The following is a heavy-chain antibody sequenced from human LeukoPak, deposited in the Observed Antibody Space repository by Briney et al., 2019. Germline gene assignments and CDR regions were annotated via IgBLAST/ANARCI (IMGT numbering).Heavy chain of an antibody. D-gene: IGHD6-13*01. CDR1: GFTFINYG. Sequence: GGSLRLSCTASGFTFINYGMSWVRQAPGKGLEWVSGISDRGGSTYYADSVKGRFTISRDNSKNTLYLQMKSLRAEDTAVYYCAKAGSSWVEDLDYWGQGTLLTVSS. CDR3: AKAGSSWVEDLDY. J-gene: IGHJ4*02. CDR2: ISDRGGST. V-gene: IGHV3-23*01.